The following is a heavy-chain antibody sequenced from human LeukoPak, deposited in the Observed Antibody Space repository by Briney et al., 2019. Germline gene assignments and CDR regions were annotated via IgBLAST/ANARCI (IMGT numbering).Heavy chain of an antibody. CDR1: GFTFSNYY. V-gene: IGHV1-2*02. CDR3: ARGPFDYYDRTQTYMDV. Sequence: ASVKVSCKASGFTFSNYYMHWVRQAPGQGLEWMGWINPNSGGTNYAQKFQGRVTMTRDTSISTAYMELSRLRSDDTAVYYCARGPFDYYDRTQTYMDVWGKGTTVTVSS. J-gene: IGHJ6*03. CDR2: INPNSGGT. D-gene: IGHD3-22*01.